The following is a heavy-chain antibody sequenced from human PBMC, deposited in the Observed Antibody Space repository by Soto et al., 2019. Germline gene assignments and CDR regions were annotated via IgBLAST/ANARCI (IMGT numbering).Heavy chain of an antibody. J-gene: IGHJ4*02. D-gene: IGHD6-19*01. Sequence: QVQLVQSEAEVKKPGSSVKVSCKASGGTFSSYTISWVRQAPGQGLEWMGRIIPILGIANYAQKFQGRVTITADKSTSTAYMELSSLRSEDTAVYYCARRSGWYFYDYWGQGTLVTVSS. CDR2: IIPILGIA. CDR1: GGTFSSYT. CDR3: ARRSGWYFYDY. V-gene: IGHV1-69*02.